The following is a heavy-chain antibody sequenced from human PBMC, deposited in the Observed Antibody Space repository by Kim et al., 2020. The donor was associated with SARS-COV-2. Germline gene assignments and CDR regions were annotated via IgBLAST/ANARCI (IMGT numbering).Heavy chain of an antibody. J-gene: IGHJ4*02. CDR2: IYPGDSDT. Sequence: GESLKISCKASGYGFTSYWIGWVRQMPGKGLEWMGNIYPGDSDTRYSPSFQGHVTISVDKSISTAYLQWSSLKASDTAMYYCAKQTFGGVIWDFWGQGTLVTVSS. V-gene: IGHV5-51*01. CDR3: AKQTFGGVIWDF. D-gene: IGHD3-16*02. CDR1: GYGFTSYW.